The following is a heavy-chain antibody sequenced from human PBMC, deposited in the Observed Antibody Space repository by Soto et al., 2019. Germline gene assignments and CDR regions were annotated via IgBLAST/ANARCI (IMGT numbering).Heavy chain of an antibody. CDR2: IYHSGST. J-gene: IGHJ4*02. Sequence: SETLSLTCAVSGGSISSGVYSWIWIRQPPGKGLEWIGYIYHSGSTYYNPSLKSRVTISVDRSKNQFSLKLSSVTAADTAVYYCARELKANENYFDYWGQGTLVTVSS. CDR3: ARELKANENYFDY. V-gene: IGHV4-30-2*01. D-gene: IGHD2-8*01. CDR1: GGSISSGVYS.